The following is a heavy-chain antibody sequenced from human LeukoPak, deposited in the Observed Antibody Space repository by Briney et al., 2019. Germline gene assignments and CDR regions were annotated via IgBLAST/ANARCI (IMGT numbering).Heavy chain of an antibody. CDR3: ASRAGTMVRGVIIAGWFDP. D-gene: IGHD3-10*01. Sequence: SETLSLTCTVSGGSISSSSYYWGWIPQPPGKGLEWIGSIYYSGSTYYNPSLKSRVTISVDTSKNQFSLKLSSVTAADTAVYYCASRAGTMVRGVIIAGWFDPWGQGTLVTVSS. CDR1: GGSISSSSYY. J-gene: IGHJ5*02. CDR2: IYYSGST. V-gene: IGHV4-39*01.